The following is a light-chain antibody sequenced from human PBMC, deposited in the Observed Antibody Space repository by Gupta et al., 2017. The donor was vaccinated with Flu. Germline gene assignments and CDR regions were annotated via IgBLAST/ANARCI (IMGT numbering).Light chain of an antibody. J-gene: IGLJ3*02. CDR1: SPNIGSNT. CDR2: SNN. CDR3: AAWDDSLNGWV. V-gene: IGLV1-44*01. Sequence: QSVLTQPPSASGTPGQRVNISCSGSSPNIGSNTVNWYQQLPGTAPKLLFYSNNQRPSGVPDRSSGSKSGTSASLAISGLQSEDEADYYCAAWDDSLNGWVFGGGTKLTVL.